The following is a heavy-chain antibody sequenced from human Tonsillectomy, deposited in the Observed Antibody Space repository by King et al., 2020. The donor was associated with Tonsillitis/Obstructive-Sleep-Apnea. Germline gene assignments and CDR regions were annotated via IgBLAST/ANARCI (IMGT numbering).Heavy chain of an antibody. J-gene: IGHJ6*02. V-gene: IGHV3-30*04. CDR3: ARDRTLGYSYGLSYYYFYGMDV. D-gene: IGHD5-18*01. Sequence: QVQLVESGGGVVQPGRSLRLSCAASKFTFSSYAMHWVRQAPGKGLEWVAVISYDGSNKYYADSVKGRFTISRDNSKNTLYLQMNSLRAEDTAVYYCARDRTLGYSYGLSYYYFYGMDVWGQGTTVTVSS. CDR1: KFTFSSYA. CDR2: ISYDGSNK.